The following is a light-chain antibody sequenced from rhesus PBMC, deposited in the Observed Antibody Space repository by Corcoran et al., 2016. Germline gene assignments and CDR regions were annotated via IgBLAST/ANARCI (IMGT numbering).Light chain of an antibody. CDR1: QGISSY. J-gene: IGKJ2*01. CDR3: QQYNIAPYI. Sequence: DIQMTQSPSSLSASVGDTVTITCRASQGISSYLSWYQQKQGKAQKPLSNYATNLESGVPSRVSGIGSGTEFTLNIISLQPEDFATYYCQQYNIAPYIFGQGTKVEIK. CDR2: YAT. V-gene: IGKV1-37*01.